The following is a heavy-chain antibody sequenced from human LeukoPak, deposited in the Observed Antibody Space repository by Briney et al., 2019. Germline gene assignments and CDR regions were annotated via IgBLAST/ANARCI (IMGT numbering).Heavy chain of an antibody. CDR3: ARQATMIVDL. J-gene: IGHJ5*02. Sequence: LRLSCAASGFTFSSYGMHWVRQHPGQGLEWIGYIHYSGRTFYNPSLKSRLTISVDTSNNQFSLKLTSVTAADTAVYYCARQATMIVDLWGQGTLGTVSS. V-gene: IGHV4-31*02. CDR2: IHYSGRT. D-gene: IGHD3-22*01. CDR1: GFTFSSYG.